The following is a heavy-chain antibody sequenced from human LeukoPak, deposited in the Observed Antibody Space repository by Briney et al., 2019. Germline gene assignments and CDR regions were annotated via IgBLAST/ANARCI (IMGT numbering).Heavy chain of an antibody. D-gene: IGHD2-15*01. J-gene: IGHJ4*02. V-gene: IGHV4-34*01. CDR1: GGSFSGYY. CDR2: INHSGST. CDR3: ARSGGDCSGGSCKYYFDY. Sequence: SETLSLTCAVSGGSFSGYYWSWIRQPPGKGLEWIGEINHSGSTNYNPSLKSRVTISVDTSKHQFSLKLRSVTAADAAVYYCARSGGDCSGGSCKYYFDYWGQGTLVTVSS.